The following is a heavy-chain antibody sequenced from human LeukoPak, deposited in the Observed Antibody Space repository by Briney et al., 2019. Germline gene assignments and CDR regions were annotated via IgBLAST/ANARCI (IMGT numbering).Heavy chain of an antibody. CDR1: GFTFSSCA. CDR3: AKAGSAAWTAVDF. CDR2: ISGSGSST. J-gene: IGHJ4*02. V-gene: IGHV3-23*01. D-gene: IGHD3-10*01. Sequence: GGSLRLSCAASGFTFSSCAMNWVRLAPGKGLEWVSVISGSGSSTYYAASVKGRFTISRDNSKNILYLQMKSLRVEDTAIYYCAKAGSAAWTAVDFWGQGTLVTVSS.